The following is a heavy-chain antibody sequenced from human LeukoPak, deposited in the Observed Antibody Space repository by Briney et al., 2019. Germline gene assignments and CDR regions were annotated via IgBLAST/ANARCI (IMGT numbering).Heavy chain of an antibody. CDR2: IGYSAGDT. J-gene: IGHJ4*02. Sequence: PGGSLGLSCAASGFTVSSYAMTWVRQAPGKGLEWVSAIGYSAGDTYYADSVKGRFTISRDNSMNTLYLQMSSLRADDTALYYCAKDDDGHHHGVDHWGQGTLVTVSS. CDR1: GFTVSSYA. D-gene: IGHD4-17*01. CDR3: AKDDDGHHHGVDH. V-gene: IGHV3-23*01.